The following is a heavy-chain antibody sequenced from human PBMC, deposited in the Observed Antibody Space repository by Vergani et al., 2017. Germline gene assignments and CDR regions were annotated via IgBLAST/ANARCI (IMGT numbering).Heavy chain of an antibody. D-gene: IGHD3-9*01. J-gene: IGHJ4*02. CDR1: GFTFSSYA. Sequence: EVQLLESGGGLVQPGGSLRLSCAASGFTFSSYAMSWVRQAPGKGLEWVSAISCSGGSTYYADSVKGRFTISRDNSKNTLYLQMNSLRAEDTAVYYCAKDQGYDILTGYYPLDYWGQGTLVTVSS. CDR2: ISCSGGST. CDR3: AKDQGYDILTGYYPLDY. V-gene: IGHV3-23*01.